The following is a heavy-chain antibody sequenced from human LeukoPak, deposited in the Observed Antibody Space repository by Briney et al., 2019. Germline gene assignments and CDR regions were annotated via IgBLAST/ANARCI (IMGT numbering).Heavy chain of an antibody. CDR1: GGSISSSSYY. CDR3: TSSWPIHDNDY. J-gene: IGHJ4*02. Sequence: SSETLSLTCTVSGGSISSSSYYWGWIRQPPGKGLEWIGSIYYSGSTYYNPSLKSRVTISVDTSKNQFSLRLSSVTAADTAVYYCTSSWPIHDNDYWGQGTLVTVSS. V-gene: IGHV4-39*07. CDR2: IYYSGST. D-gene: IGHD6-13*01.